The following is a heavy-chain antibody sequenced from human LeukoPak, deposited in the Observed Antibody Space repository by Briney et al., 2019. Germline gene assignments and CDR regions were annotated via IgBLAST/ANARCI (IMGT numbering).Heavy chain of an antibody. V-gene: IGHV3-7*04. D-gene: IGHD3-10*01. J-gene: IGHJ4*02. CDR1: GLTLSRYW. CDR3: GRDRDYYNYFEY. CDR2: IKHDGSEK. Sequence: PGGSLRLSCAASGLTLSRYWMSWVRQAPGKGLEWVANIKHDGSEKYYVDSVKGRFTISRDKAKNSLYLQMNSLRGEDTAVYYCGRDRDYYNYFEYWGQGTLVTVSS.